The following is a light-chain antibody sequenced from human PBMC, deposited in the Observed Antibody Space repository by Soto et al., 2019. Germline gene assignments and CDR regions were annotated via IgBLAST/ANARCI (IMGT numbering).Light chain of an antibody. V-gene: IGKV3-11*01. CDR3: QQRTNWPSST. CDR1: QSVNSY. Sequence: EIVLTQSPATLSLSPGERATLSCRASQSVNSYLAWYQQKPGQAPRLLISDASNRATGIPGRFSGSGSGTDFTLTISSLEPEDFAMYYCQQRTNWPSSTFGQGTRLEIK. J-gene: IGKJ5*01. CDR2: DAS.